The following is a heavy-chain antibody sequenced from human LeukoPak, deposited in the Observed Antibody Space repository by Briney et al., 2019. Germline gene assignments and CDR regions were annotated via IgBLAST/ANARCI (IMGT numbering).Heavy chain of an antibody. J-gene: IGHJ4*02. CDR2: ISPYSGNT. Sequence: GASVKVSCKASGYTFHNYGISWVRQAPGRGLEWMGWISPYSGNTDYTERLQGRVTMTTDTSTTTAFMELRSLRSDDTAVYYCARTSGVSAAGSPYYFDYWGQGTLVTVSS. V-gene: IGHV1-18*01. CDR1: GYTFHNYG. CDR3: ARTSGVSAAGSPYYFDY. D-gene: IGHD6-13*01.